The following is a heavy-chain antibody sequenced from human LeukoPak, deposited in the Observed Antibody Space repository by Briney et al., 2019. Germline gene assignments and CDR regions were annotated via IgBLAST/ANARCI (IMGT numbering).Heavy chain of an antibody. V-gene: IGHV1-2*06. Sequence: GASVKVSCKASGYTFTGYYMHWVRQAPGQGLEWMGRINPNSGGTNYAQKFQGRVTMTRDTSISTAYMELSRLRSDDTAVYYCARVVGTTRPSFDYWGQGTLVTVSS. D-gene: IGHD1-26*01. CDR3: ARVVGTTRPSFDY. CDR2: INPNSGGT. CDR1: GYTFTGYY. J-gene: IGHJ4*02.